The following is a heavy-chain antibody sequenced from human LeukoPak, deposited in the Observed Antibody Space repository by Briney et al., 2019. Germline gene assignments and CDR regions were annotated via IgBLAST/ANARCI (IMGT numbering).Heavy chain of an antibody. CDR3: GRDDADVKNYGIQY. Sequence: ETLSLTCTVSGGSISSSSYYWGWIRQPPGKGLEWVSVVYNVGSTYYADSVRGRFTISRDNSKNTLYLQMNNLRAEDTAVYFCGRDDADVKNYGIQYWGQGTLVTVSS. D-gene: IGHD5-24*01. CDR1: GGSISSSSYY. J-gene: IGHJ4*02. V-gene: IGHV3-53*01. CDR2: VYNVGST.